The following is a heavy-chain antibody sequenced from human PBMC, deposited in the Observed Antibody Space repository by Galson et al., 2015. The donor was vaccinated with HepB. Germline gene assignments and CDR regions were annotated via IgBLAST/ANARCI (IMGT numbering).Heavy chain of an antibody. D-gene: IGHD2-2*01. J-gene: IGHJ4*02. CDR3: ARHESESKTYAAVN. Sequence: SETLSLTCTVSGGSISSSSYYWGWLRQPPGKGLEWIGSFYYTGNTHYNPSLKSRVTISGDTSKNQFSLKLNSVTAADTAVYYCARHESESKTYAAVNWGQGTLVTVSS. CDR1: GGSISSSSYY. V-gene: IGHV4-39*01. CDR2: FYYTGNT.